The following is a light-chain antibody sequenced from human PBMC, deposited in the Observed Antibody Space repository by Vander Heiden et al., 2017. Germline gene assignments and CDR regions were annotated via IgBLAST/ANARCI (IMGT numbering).Light chain of an antibody. CDR1: QSISSW. CDR3: QQYNSYSLYT. V-gene: IGKV1-5*03. Sequence: DIQMTQSPSTLSASVGDRVTITCRASQSISSWLVWYQQKPGKAPKLLIYKASSLESGVPSRFSGSGYGTEFTLTISSLQPDDFAAYYCQQYNSYSLYTFGQGTKLEIK. J-gene: IGKJ2*01. CDR2: KAS.